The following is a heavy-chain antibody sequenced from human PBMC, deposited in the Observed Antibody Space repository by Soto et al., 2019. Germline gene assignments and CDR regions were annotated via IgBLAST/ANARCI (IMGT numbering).Heavy chain of an antibody. CDR1: GYNFVSNH. CDR3: ASIVGTVL. V-gene: IGHV1-3*01. CDR2: INAGNGNT. Sequence: ASVKVSCKASGYNFVSNHIHWVRQSPGQRLEWMGRINAGNGNTKYAQKFRGRVTVTRDTSASTAYMELSSLRSEDTAVYYGASIVGTVLWGQGTLVTVSS. D-gene: IGHD5-12*01. J-gene: IGHJ4*02.